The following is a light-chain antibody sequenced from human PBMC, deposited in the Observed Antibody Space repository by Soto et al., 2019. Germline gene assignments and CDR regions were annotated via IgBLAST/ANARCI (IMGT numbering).Light chain of an antibody. CDR3: QQYDNSPWT. V-gene: IGKV3-20*01. J-gene: IGKJ1*01. CDR1: QSVSSSY. CDR2: GAS. Sequence: EIVLTQSPGTLSLSPGEGATLSCRASQSVSSSYLAWYQQKPGQAPRLLIYGASSRATGIPDRFSGGGSGTDFTLTISRLEPEDFAVYYCQQYDNSPWTFVQGTKVEIK.